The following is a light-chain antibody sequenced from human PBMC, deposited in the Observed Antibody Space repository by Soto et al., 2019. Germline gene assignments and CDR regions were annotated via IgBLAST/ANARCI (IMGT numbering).Light chain of an antibody. Sequence: DIVMTQSPDSLAVSLGERATINCKSSQSVLHSPTNNNYLAWYQKKPGQPPKLLIYWASTRQSGVPDRLSGSGSGTDFTLTINSLQAEDAAVYYCRQYYSIPRTFGQGTKVEIK. CDR1: QSVLHSPTNNNY. CDR3: RQYYSIPRT. CDR2: WAS. J-gene: IGKJ1*01. V-gene: IGKV4-1*01.